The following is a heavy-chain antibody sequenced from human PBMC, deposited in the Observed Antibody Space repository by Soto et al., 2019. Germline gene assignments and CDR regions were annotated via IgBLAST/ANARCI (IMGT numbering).Heavy chain of an antibody. V-gene: IGHV3-23*01. CDR2: ISTSGGST. J-gene: IGHJ6*02. CDR1: GFTFSSYA. D-gene: IGHD1-1*01. CDR3: SLSERYYGMEV. Sequence: EVKLLESGGGLVQPGGSLRLSCAASGFTFSSYAMSWVRQAPGKGLEWVSSISTSGGSTYYADSVKGRFTISSDTSNNTLYLQMTRLRAEDTAVYYCSLSERYYGMEVWGLGTTVTVSS.